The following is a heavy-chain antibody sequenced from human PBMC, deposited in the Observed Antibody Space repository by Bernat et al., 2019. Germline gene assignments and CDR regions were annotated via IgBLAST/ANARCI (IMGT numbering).Heavy chain of an antibody. J-gene: IGHJ6*03. CDR1: GDSVSSNSAA. CDR3: ASGAEQLVRSELYMDV. D-gene: IGHD6-6*01. CDR2: TYYRSKWYN. Sequence: QVQLQQSGPGLVKPSQTPSLTCAISGDSVSSNSAAWNWIRQSPSRGLEWLGRTYYRSKWYNDYAVSVKRRITINPDTSKNQFSLQLNSVTPEDTAVYYCASGAEQLVRSELYMDVWGKGTTVTVSS. V-gene: IGHV6-1*01.